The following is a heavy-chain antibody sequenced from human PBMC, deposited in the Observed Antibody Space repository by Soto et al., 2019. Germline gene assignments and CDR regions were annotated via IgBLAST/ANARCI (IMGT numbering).Heavy chain of an antibody. CDR2: ISAYNGNT. D-gene: IGHD5-12*01. J-gene: IGHJ6*02. V-gene: IGHV1-18*01. CDR1: GYTFTSYG. Sequence: ASVKVSCKASGYTFTSYGISWVRQAPGQGLEWMGWISAYNGNTNYAQKLQGRVTMTTDTSTSTAYMELRSLRSDDTAVYYCARERGYSGYDSDYGMYVWGQGTTLTVSS. CDR3: ARERGYSGYDSDYGMYV.